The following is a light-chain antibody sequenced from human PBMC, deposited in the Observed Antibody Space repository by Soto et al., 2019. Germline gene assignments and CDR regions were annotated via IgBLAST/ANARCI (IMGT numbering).Light chain of an antibody. CDR3: QQYGSSPWT. Sequence: EVMFTQSPATLSLSPGERATLSCGVSQSVSSSYLAWYQQKPGLAPRLLIYDASSRATGIPDRFSGSGSGTDFTLTISRLEPEDFAVYYCQQYGSSPWTFGQGTKV. CDR2: DAS. V-gene: IGKV3D-20*01. J-gene: IGKJ1*01. CDR1: QSVSSSY.